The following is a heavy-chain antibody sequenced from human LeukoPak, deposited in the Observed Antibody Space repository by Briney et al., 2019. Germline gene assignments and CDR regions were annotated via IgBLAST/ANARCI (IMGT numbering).Heavy chain of an antibody. J-gene: IGHJ4*02. D-gene: IGHD3-22*01. CDR3: ATYHYDSSGSTTFDY. V-gene: IGHV4-59*05. CDR1: GFTFSGSA. Sequence: GSLKLSCAASGFTFSGSAMDWVRQASGKGLEWIGSIYYSGSTYYKSSLKSRVTISADTSKNQFSLKLSSVTAADTAVYYCATYHYDSSGSTTFDYWGQGTLVTVSS. CDR2: IYYSGST.